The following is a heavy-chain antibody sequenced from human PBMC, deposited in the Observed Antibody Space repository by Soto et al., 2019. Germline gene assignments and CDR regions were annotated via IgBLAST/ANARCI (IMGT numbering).Heavy chain of an antibody. D-gene: IGHD3-9*01. J-gene: IGHJ4*02. Sequence: KTSETLSLNCAVYVGSVSGYYWSWIRQPPGKGLEWIGEINHIGSTNYNPSLKGRVTISVDTSKNQFSLKLSSVTAADTAVYYCARGGPALRYFDWLLAPFDYWGQGTLVTVSS. V-gene: IGHV4-34*01. CDR3: ARGGPALRYFDWLLAPFDY. CDR1: VGSVSGYY. CDR2: INHIGST.